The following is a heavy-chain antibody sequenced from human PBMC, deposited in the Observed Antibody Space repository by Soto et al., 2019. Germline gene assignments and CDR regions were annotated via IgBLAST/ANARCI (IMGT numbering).Heavy chain of an antibody. CDR1: GGSISIYY. D-gene: IGHD6-19*01. CDR3: AGGARLAGTYY. V-gene: IGHV4-59*01. Sequence: SETLSLTCTVSGGSISIYYWSWIRQPPGKGLEWIGYIYYSGSTNYNPSLKSRVTISVDTSKNQFSLKLSSVTAADTAVYYCAGGARLAGTYYWGQGTLVTVSS. J-gene: IGHJ4*02. CDR2: IYYSGST.